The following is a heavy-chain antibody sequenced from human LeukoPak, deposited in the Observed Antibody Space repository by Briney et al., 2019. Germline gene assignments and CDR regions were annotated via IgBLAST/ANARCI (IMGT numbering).Heavy chain of an antibody. J-gene: IGHJ4*02. CDR3: ARQDSGSYFQYSDY. V-gene: IGHV5-51*01. D-gene: IGHD1-26*01. CDR1: GYSFPMYW. Sequence: GESLRISCRASGYSFPMYWIGWVRPMPGRGLEWMGIIYPGDSDTRYSPSFQGQVTISVDESINSVYLQWSSLQASDTAIYYCARQDSGSYFQYSDYWGQGTLVTVSS. CDR2: IYPGDSDT.